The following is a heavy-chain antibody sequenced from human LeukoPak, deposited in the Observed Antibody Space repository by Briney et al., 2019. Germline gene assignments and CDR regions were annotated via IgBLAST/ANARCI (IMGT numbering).Heavy chain of an antibody. CDR1: EFTFSSYS. V-gene: IGHV3-48*01. D-gene: IGHD1-26*01. CDR2: ISSSSSTI. Sequence: GGSLRLSCEASEFTFSSYSMNWVRQPPGKGLEWVSYISSSSSTIYYAESVKGRFTISRDNAKNSLYLQMNSLRVEDTAVYYCARSRGNSGSYTLDYWGQGTLVTVSS. CDR3: ARSRGNSGSYTLDY. J-gene: IGHJ4*02.